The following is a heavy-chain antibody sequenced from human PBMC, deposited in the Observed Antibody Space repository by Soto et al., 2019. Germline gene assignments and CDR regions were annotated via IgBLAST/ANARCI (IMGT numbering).Heavy chain of an antibody. Sequence: SETLSLTCTVSGGSISSYYWSWIRQPPGKGLEWIGYIYYSGSTNYNPSLKSRVTISVDTSKNQFSLKLSSVTVADTAVYYCATTQGVTDFWSGYYSEYYFDYWGQGTLVTVSS. CDR3: ATTQGVTDFWSGYYSEYYFDY. D-gene: IGHD3-3*01. J-gene: IGHJ4*02. CDR2: IYYSGST. V-gene: IGHV4-59*08. CDR1: GGSISSYY.